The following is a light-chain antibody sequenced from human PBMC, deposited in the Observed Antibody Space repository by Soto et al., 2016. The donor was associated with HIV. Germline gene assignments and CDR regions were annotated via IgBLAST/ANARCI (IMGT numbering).Light chain of an antibody. CDR1: QMINSY. CDR2: AAS. Sequence: DIQMTQSPSSLSASVGDTVTITCRASQMINSYLNWYQQKPGKAPRLLISAASSLQVGVPSRFSGSRSRTGFSLTITSLQPEDFATYYCQQSYSIPLTFGQGTRLXIK. CDR3: QQSYSIPLT. V-gene: IGKV1-39*01. J-gene: IGKJ5*01.